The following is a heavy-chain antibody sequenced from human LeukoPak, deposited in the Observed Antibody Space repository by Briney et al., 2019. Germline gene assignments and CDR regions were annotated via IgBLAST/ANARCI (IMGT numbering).Heavy chain of an antibody. D-gene: IGHD6-13*01. V-gene: IGHV3-49*04. CDR3: TSGSATGTGSGY. CDR1: GFTFGDYI. J-gene: IGHJ4*02. Sequence: GGSLRLSCTTSGFTFGDYIMSWVRQAPGKGLEWVGFIRSKPYGGTTDHAASVKGRFTISRDDSKSIAYLQMNSLKTEDTAVYYCTSGSATGTGSGYWGQGTLVTVSS. CDR2: IRSKPYGGTT.